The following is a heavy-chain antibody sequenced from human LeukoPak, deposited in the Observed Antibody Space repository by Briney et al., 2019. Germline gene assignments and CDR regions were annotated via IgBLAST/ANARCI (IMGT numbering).Heavy chain of an antibody. V-gene: IGHV3-23*01. CDR1: GFTFSSYA. CDR2: ISGSGGST. J-gene: IGHJ4*02. CDR3: AKEGLDYYGSGILDY. Sequence: GGSLRLSYAASGFTFSSYAMSWVRHAPGKGLEWVSAISGSGGSTYYADSVKGRFTISRDNSKNTLYLQMNSLRAEDTAVYYCAKEGLDYYGSGILDYWGQGTLVTVS. D-gene: IGHD3-10*01.